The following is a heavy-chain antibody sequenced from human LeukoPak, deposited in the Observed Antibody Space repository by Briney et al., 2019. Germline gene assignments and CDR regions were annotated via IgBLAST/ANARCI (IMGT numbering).Heavy chain of an antibody. CDR3: ARVISSSWSYYYYYMDV. D-gene: IGHD6-13*01. Sequence: SETLSLTCTVSGGSISSYYWSWIRQPPGKGLEWIGYIYYSGSTNYNPSLKSRVTISVDTSKNQFSLKLSSVAAADTAVYYCARVISSSWSYYYYYMDVWGKGTTVTVSS. V-gene: IGHV4-59*01. CDR2: IYYSGST. CDR1: GGSISSYY. J-gene: IGHJ6*03.